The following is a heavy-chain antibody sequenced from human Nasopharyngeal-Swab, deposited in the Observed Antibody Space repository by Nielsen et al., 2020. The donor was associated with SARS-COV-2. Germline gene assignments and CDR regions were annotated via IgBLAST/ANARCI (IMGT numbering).Heavy chain of an antibody. CDR2: ISSSTTTM. V-gene: IGHV3-21*01. Sequence: GESLKISCAASGFTFTSYSMNWVRQAPGKGLEWVSAISSSTTTMRYADSVKGRVTISRDNAKNSMYLQMNSLRADDTALYYCARARGYDFDYWGQGTLVTVSS. D-gene: IGHD5-12*01. CDR3: ARARGYDFDY. J-gene: IGHJ4*02. CDR1: GFTFTSYS.